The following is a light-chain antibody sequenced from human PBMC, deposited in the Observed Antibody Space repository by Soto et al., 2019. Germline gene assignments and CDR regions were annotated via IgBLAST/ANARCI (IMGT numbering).Light chain of an antibody. J-gene: IGKJ1*01. Sequence: EIVLTQSPATLSLSPGERATLSCRASQSVSSYLAWYQQKPGQSPRLLIYGVSSRATGIPDRFRGSGSGTDFILTISSLQSEDFAVYYCQQYNIWPWTFGQGTKVDIK. CDR3: QQYNIWPWT. CDR1: QSVSSY. V-gene: IGKV3-15*01. CDR2: GVS.